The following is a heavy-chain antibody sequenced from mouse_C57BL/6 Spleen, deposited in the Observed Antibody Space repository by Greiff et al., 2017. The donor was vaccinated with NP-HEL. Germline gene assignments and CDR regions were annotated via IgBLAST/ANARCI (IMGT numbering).Heavy chain of an antibody. CDR3: ARWGGYDEGLAY. Sequence: QVQLQQPGAELVRPGSSVKLSCKASGYTFTSYWMDWVKQRPGQGLEWIGNIYPSDSETHYNQKFKDKATLTVDKSSSTAYMQLSSLTSEDSAVYYCARWGGYDEGLAYWGQGTLVTVSA. D-gene: IGHD2-2*01. V-gene: IGHV1-61*01. CDR2: IYPSDSET. CDR1: GYTFTSYW. J-gene: IGHJ3*01.